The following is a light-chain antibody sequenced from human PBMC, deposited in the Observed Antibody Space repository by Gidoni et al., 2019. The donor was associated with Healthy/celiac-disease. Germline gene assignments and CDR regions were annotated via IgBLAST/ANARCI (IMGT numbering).Light chain of an antibody. CDR1: QSISSY. J-gene: IGKJ3*01. Sequence: DIQMTQSPSSLSASVGDRVTITCRASQSISSYLNWYQQKPGKAPKLLIYAASSLQSGVPSRFSGSGSGTDFTLTISSLQPEDFATYYCHQSYSTLIFTFXPXTKVDIK. V-gene: IGKV1-39*01. CDR2: AAS. CDR3: HQSYSTLIFT.